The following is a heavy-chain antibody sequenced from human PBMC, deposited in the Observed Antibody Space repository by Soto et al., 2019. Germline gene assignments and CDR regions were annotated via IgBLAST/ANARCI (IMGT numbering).Heavy chain of an antibody. J-gene: IGHJ3*02. V-gene: IGHV4-34*01. D-gene: IGHD6-19*01. Sequence: SETLSLTCAVYGGSFSGYYWSWIRQPPGKGLEWIGEINHSGSTNYNPSLKSRVTISVDTSKNQFSLKLSSVTAADTAVYYCARGNRAIAVAGSRAFDIWGQGTMVTVSS. CDR3: ARGNRAIAVAGSRAFDI. CDR1: GGSFSGYY. CDR2: INHSGST.